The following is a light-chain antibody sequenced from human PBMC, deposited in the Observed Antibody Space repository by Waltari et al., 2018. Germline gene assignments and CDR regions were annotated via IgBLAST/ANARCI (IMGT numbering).Light chain of an antibody. CDR1: KSDVGGYNY. J-gene: IGLJ1*01. V-gene: IGLV2-11*01. CDR3: CAYAGAYRV. CDR2: EVN. Sequence: QSALTQPRSVSGSPGQSVTISCTGTKSDVGGYNYVSWYQHHPGKAPKCIIYEVNKRPSGVPDRFSGAKSGSTASLTIAGRQADDEADYFCCAYAGAYRVFGTGTKVTVL.